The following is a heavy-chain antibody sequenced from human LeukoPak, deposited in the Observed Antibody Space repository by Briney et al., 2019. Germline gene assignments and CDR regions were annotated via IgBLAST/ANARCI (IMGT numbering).Heavy chain of an antibody. J-gene: IGHJ4*02. Sequence: GGSLRLSCAASGFTFSSYWMSWVRQAPGKGLEWVANIKQDGSEKYYVDSVKGRFTISRDNAKNSLYLQMNSLRAEDTAVYYCARGYSDSSGYEYFDYWGRGTLVTVSS. V-gene: IGHV3-7*01. CDR3: ARGYSDSSGYEYFDY. CDR1: GFTFSSYW. CDR2: IKQDGSEK. D-gene: IGHD3-22*01.